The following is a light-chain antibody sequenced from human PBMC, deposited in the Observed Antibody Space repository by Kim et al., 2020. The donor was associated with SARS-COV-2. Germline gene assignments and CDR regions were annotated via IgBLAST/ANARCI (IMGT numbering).Light chain of an antibody. J-gene: IGKJ5*01. CDR1: QDIRDY. CDR2: DAS. CDR3: QPYANLHPLT. Sequence: SVVDRVTITCQASQDIRDYVNWYQQKPGKAPKLLIYDASSVERGVPARFSGSGSGTDFTFTISSLQPEDIATYYCQPYANLHPLTFGQGTRLELK. V-gene: IGKV1-33*01.